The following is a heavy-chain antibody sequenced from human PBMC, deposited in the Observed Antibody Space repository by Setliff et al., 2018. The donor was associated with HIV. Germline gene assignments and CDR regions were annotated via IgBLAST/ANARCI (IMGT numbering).Heavy chain of an antibody. CDR1: GFTFSDHY. Sequence: PGGSLRLSCAASGFTFSDHYMDWVRQAPGKGLEWIGSLFYGGSTHYTPSLKSRVSISVDTSKNQFSLRLSSVTAADTAVYYCARFDDNGYWVDLWGQGTLVTVSS. D-gene: IGHD3-22*01. CDR3: ARFDDNGYWVDL. J-gene: IGHJ4*02. V-gene: IGHV4-38-2*01. CDR2: LFYGGST.